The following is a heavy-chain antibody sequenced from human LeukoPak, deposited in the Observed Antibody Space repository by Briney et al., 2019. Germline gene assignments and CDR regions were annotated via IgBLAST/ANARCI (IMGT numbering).Heavy chain of an antibody. CDR1: GGSFSGYY. V-gene: IGHV4-34*01. D-gene: IGHD6-13*01. CDR3: ARHVVTAPGTWDY. CDR2: INHSGST. Sequence: PSETLSLTCAVYGGSFSGYYWSWIRQPPGKGLEWIGEINHSGSTNYNPSLKSRVTISVDTSKNQFSLKLSSVTAADTAVYYCARHVVTAPGTWDYCGQGNLFTVSP. J-gene: IGHJ4*02.